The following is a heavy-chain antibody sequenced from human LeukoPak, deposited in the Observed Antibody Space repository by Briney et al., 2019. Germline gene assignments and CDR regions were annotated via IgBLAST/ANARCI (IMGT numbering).Heavy chain of an antibody. CDR1: GGSISSYY. D-gene: IGHD2-2*01. Sequence: SSETLSLTCTVSGGSISSYYWSWIRQPAGRGLEWIGRIYTSGSTNYNPSLKSRVTMSVDTSKNQFSLKLSSVTAADTAVYYCAREVVPAAIWSSLNWFDPWGQGTLVTVSS. CDR2: IYTSGST. CDR3: AREVVPAAIWSSLNWFDP. J-gene: IGHJ5*02. V-gene: IGHV4-4*07.